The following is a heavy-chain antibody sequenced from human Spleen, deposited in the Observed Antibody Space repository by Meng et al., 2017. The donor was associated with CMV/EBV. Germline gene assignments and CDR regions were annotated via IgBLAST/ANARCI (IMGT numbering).Heavy chain of an antibody. D-gene: IGHD1-26*01. Sequence: SGPTLVKPTQTLTLTCTFSGFSLSTSGVGVGWIRQPPGKALEWLALIYWNDDKRYSPSLKSRLTITKDTSKNQVVLTMTNMDPVDTATYYCAHRGFNGQGVGRWFDPWGQGTLVTVSS. V-gene: IGHV2-5*01. CDR1: GFSLSTSGVG. CDR3: AHRGFNGQGVGRWFDP. J-gene: IGHJ5*02. CDR2: IYWNDDK.